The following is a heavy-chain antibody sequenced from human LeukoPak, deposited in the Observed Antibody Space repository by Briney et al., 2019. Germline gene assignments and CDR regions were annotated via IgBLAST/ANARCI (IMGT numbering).Heavy chain of an antibody. D-gene: IGHD5-18*01. CDR1: GGSISSYY. CDR3: ARHDTAMVTEVAAAGIGSFDH. J-gene: IGHJ4*02. Sequence: SETLSLTCTVSGGSISSYYWSWIRQPPGKGLEWIGYIYTSGGTNYNPSLKSRVTISVDTSKNQFSLKLSSVTAADTAVYYCARHDTAMVTEVAAAGIGSFDHWGQGTLVTVSS. CDR2: IYTSGGT. V-gene: IGHV4-4*09.